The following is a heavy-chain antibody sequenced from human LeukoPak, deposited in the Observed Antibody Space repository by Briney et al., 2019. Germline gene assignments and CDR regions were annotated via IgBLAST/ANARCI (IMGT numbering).Heavy chain of an antibody. CDR2: IYYSGST. CDR3: ARGLV. CDR1: GGSISGSGYY. V-gene: IGHV4-39*01. D-gene: IGHD6-19*01. J-gene: IGHJ4*02. Sequence: PETLSLTCTVSGGSISGSGYYWGWIRQPPGKGLEWIGSIYYSGSTYYNPPLKSRVTISVDTSKNQFSLRLSSVTAADTAVYYCARGLVWGQGTLVTVSS.